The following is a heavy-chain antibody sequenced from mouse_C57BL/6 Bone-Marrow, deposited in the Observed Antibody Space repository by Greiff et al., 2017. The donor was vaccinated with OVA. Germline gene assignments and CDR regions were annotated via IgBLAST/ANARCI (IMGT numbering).Heavy chain of an antibody. J-gene: IGHJ4*01. CDR1: GYSITSGYY. V-gene: IGHV3-6*01. CDR2: ISYDGSN. Sequence: EVQLQESGPGLVKPSQSLSLTCSVTGYSITSGYYWNWIRQFPGNKLEWMGYISYDGSNNYNPSLKNRISITRDTSKNQFFLKLNSVTTEDTATYYCARLRRGDYWGQGTSVTVSS. CDR3: ARLRRGDY. D-gene: IGHD2-12*01.